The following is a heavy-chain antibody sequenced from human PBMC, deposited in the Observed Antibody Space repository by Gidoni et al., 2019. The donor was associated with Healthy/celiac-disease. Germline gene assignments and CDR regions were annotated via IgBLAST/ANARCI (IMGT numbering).Heavy chain of an antibody. CDR3: ARERAAAGIKVGWFDP. D-gene: IGHD6-13*01. V-gene: IGHV3-21*01. J-gene: IGHJ5*02. CDR2: ISSSSSYT. CDR1: GFTFSSYS. Sequence: EVQLVESGGGLVKPGGSLRLSCAASGFTFSSYSMNWVRQAPGKGLEWVSSISSSSSYTYYADSVKGRFTISRDNAKNSLYLQMNSLRAEDTAVYYCARERAAAGIKVGWFDPWGQGTLVTVSS.